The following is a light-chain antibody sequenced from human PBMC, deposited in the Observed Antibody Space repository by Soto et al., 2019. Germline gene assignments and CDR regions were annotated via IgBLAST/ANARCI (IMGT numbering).Light chain of an antibody. J-gene: IGKJ4*01. CDR2: GAS. V-gene: IGKV3-15*01. CDR1: QSVSSN. Sequence: EIVLTQSPATLSLSPGERATLSCRASQSVSSNLAWYQQKLGQAPRVLIYGASTRATGIPARFSGSGSETEFILTISSLQSEDSATYYCQHYNNWPRAFGGGTKVDIK. CDR3: QHYNNWPRA.